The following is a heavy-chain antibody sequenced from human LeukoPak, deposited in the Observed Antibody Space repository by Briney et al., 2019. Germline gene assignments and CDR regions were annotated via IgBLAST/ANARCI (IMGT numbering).Heavy chain of an antibody. CDR1: GFTFSSYG. CDR3: AKAGPGYCSGGSCYFTDPMLAPDY. V-gene: IGHV3-30*18. J-gene: IGHJ4*02. CDR2: ISYDGSNK. D-gene: IGHD2-15*01. Sequence: PGRSLRLSCAASGFTFSSYGMHWVRQAPGKGLEWVAVISYDGSNKYYADSVKGRFTISRDNFKNTLYLQMNSLRAEDTAVYYCAKAGPGYCSGGSCYFTDPMLAPDYWGQGTLVTVSS.